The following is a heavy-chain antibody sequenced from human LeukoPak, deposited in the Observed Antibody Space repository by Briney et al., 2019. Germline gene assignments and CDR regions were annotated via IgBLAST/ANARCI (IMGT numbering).Heavy chain of an antibody. CDR3: ARSLAAASYYYYYYMDV. Sequence: NPSQTLSLTCTVSGGSISSYYWSWIRQPPGKGLEWLGYIYYSGSTNYNPPLKSRVTISVDTSKNQFSLKLSSVTAADTAVYYCARSLAAASYYYYYYMDVWGKGTTVTVSS. J-gene: IGHJ6*03. D-gene: IGHD6-13*01. CDR1: GGSISSYY. CDR2: IYYSGST. V-gene: IGHV4-59*01.